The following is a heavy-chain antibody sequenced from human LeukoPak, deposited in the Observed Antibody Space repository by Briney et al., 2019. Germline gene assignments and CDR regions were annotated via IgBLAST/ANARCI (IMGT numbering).Heavy chain of an antibody. CDR2: INWNGGSI. CDR3: ARNTGDLLDYYYYYYMDV. Sequence: PGGSLRLSCAASGFTFDDYGMSWVRQAPGKGLEWVSGINWNGGSIGYADSVKGRFTISRDNAKNSLYLQMNSLRAEDTALYYCARNTGDLLDYYYYYYMDVWGKGTTVTISS. J-gene: IGHJ6*03. D-gene: IGHD7-27*01. CDR1: GFTFDDYG. V-gene: IGHV3-20*04.